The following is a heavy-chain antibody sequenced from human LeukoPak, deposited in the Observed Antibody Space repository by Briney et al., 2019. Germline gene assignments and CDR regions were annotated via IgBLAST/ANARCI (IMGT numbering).Heavy chain of an antibody. CDR3: ARGQDY. CDR1: GGSISSHY. CDR2: IYYSGST. J-gene: IGHJ4*02. Sequence: PSETLSLTCTVSGGSISSHYWSWIRQPPGKGLEWIGYIYYSGSTNYNPSLKSRVTISVDTSKNQFSLKLSSVTAADTAVYYCARGQDYWGQGTLVTVSS. V-gene: IGHV4-59*11.